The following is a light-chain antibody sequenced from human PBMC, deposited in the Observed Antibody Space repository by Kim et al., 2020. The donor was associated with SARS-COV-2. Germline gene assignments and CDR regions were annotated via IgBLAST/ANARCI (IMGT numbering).Light chain of an antibody. CDR3: QQYYSYPYT. J-gene: IGKJ2*01. CDR1: QGISSY. V-gene: IGKV1-8*01. CDR2: AAS. Sequence: ESTGDRVTITCRASQGISSYLAWYQQKPGKAPKLLIYAASTLQSGVPSRFSGSGSGTDFTLTISCLQSEDFATYYCQQYYSYPYTFGQGTKLEI.